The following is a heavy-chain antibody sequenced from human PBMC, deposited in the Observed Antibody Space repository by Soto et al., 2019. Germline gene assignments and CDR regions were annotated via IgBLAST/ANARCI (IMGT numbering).Heavy chain of an antibody. D-gene: IGHD5-12*01. CDR1: GYSFTSYY. V-gene: IGHV1-46*03. CDR2: INPSGGST. CDR3: ARDPPYSGYSNYFDY. J-gene: IGHJ4*02. Sequence: ASVKVSCKASGYSFTSYYMHWVRQAPGQGLEWMGIINPSGGSTSYAQKFQGRVTMTRDTSTSTVYMELSSLRSEDTAVYYCARDPPYSGYSNYFDYWGQGTLVTVSS.